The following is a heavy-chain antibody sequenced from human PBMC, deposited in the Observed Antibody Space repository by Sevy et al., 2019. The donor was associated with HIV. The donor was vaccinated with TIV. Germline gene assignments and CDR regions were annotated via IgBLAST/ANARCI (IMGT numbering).Heavy chain of an antibody. Sequence: GGSLRLSCAASGFTFSSYGMHWVRQAPGKGLEWVAVISYDGSNKYYADSVKGRFTISRDNSKNTLYLQMNSLRAEDTAVYYCARDYVAGDYYYYGMDVWGQWTTVTVSS. CDR2: ISYDGSNK. CDR1: GFTFSSYG. V-gene: IGHV3-30*03. CDR3: ARDYVAGDYYYYGMDV. J-gene: IGHJ6*02. D-gene: IGHD1-26*01.